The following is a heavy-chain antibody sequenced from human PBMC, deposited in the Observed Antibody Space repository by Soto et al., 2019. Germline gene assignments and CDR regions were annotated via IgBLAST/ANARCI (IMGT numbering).Heavy chain of an antibody. CDR2: IIPIFGTA. V-gene: IGHV1-69*01. CDR3: ARSTLQQLATYYGMDV. CDR1: GGTFSSYA. J-gene: IGHJ6*02. D-gene: IGHD6-13*01. Sequence: QVQLVQSGAEVKKPGSSVKVSCKASGGTFSSYAISWVRQAPGQGLEWMGGIIPIFGTANYAQKFQGRVTITADESTSAAYMELSSLRSEDTAVYYCARSTLQQLATYYGMDVWGQGTTVTVSS.